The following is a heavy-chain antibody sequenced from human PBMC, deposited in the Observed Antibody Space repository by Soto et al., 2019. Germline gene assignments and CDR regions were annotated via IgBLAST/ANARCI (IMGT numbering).Heavy chain of an antibody. Sequence: QVQLVQSGAEVKKPGASVKVSCKASGYTFTSYYMHWVRQAPGQGLEWMGIINPSGGSTSYAQKYRGRGTMTRDTATRTVYMELSSLGSEDTAVYYCARGDSSSWDGGLVPHYWGQGTLVTVSS. CDR1: GYTFTSYY. J-gene: IGHJ4*02. V-gene: IGHV1-46*03. D-gene: IGHD6-13*01. CDR2: INPSGGST. CDR3: ARGDSSSWDGGLVPHY.